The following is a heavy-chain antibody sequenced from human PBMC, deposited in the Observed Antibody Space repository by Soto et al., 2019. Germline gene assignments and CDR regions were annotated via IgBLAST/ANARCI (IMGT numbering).Heavy chain of an antibody. CDR1: GFTFSSYA. CDR2: ISGSGGST. J-gene: IGHJ1*01. CDR3: AKELQKRTQKYYYDSSGYYSEYFQH. Sequence: PGGSLSLSCAASGFTFSSYAMSWVRQAPGKGLEWVSAISGSGGSTYYADSVKGRFTISRDNSKNTLYLQMNSLRAEDTAVYYCAKELQKRTQKYYYDSSGYYSEYFQHWGQGTLVTVSS. V-gene: IGHV3-23*01. D-gene: IGHD3-22*01.